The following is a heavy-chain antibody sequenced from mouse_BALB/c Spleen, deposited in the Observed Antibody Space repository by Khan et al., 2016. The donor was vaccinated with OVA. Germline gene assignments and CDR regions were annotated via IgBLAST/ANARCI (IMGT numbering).Heavy chain of an antibody. CDR2: IYPSDGRT. D-gene: IGHD2-10*01. CDR1: GYTFTNYW. CDR3: ARNAYFGNYFDY. Sequence: QVQLQQPGAELGKPGASVKLSCKASGYTFTNYWVHWVKQRPGQGLEWIGEIYPSDGRTTNNEKFKIKATLTVDKSSSTAYLQLSSLTSEDSAVYYCARNAYFGNYFDYWGQGTTLTVSS. J-gene: IGHJ2*01. V-gene: IGHV1S81*02.